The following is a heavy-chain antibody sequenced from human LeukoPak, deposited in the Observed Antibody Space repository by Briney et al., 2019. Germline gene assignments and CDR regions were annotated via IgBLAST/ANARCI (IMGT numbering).Heavy chain of an antibody. CDR3: ARWRNSVSGYDAFDI. J-gene: IGHJ3*02. CDR1: GGYISNYY. CDR2: IYFSGNT. V-gene: IGHV4-4*07. D-gene: IGHD5/OR15-5a*01. Sequence: SETLSLTCTVSGGYISNYYWSWIRQPAGKGLEWIGRIYFSGNTNYNPSLKSRVTMSLDTSKNQFSLRLSSVTAADTAVYYCARWRNSVSGYDAFDIWGQGTMVTVSS.